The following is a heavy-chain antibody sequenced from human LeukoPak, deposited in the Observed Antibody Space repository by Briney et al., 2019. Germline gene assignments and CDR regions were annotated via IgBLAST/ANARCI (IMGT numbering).Heavy chain of an antibody. J-gene: IGHJ4*02. CDR2: ISDNGGST. Sequence: GGSLRLSCAASRFTFSSYAMNWVRQAPGKGLEWVSTISDNGGSTYYADSVKGRFTISRVNSKNTLYLQMNSLRAEDTAVYYCAKDGDGYNGGFDYWGQGTLVTVSS. V-gene: IGHV3-23*01. CDR3: AKDGDGYNGGFDY. CDR1: RFTFSSYA. D-gene: IGHD5-24*01.